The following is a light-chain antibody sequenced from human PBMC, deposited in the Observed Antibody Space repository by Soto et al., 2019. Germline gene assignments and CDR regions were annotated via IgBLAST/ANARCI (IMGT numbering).Light chain of an antibody. J-gene: IGKJ4*01. CDR1: QSVSDN. V-gene: IGKV3D-15*01. Sequence: EIVMTQSPATLSVCPGERATLSFRASQSVSDNLAWYQQKPGQAPRLLIYGASTRATGIPARFSGSGSGTEFTLTISSLQSEDFAVYYCQQYNNWPLTFGGGTKVDIK. CDR2: GAS. CDR3: QQYNNWPLT.